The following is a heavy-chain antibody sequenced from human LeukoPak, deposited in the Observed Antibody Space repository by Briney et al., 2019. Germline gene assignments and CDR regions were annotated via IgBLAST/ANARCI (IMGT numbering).Heavy chain of an antibody. CDR1: GFTFSSYA. CDR2: ISRNGGST. Sequence: HPGGSLRLSCAASGFTFSSYAMHWVRQAPGKGLKYVSAISRNGGSTYYASSVKGRFTISRDNSKNTLYLQMGSLRAEDMAVYYCARSPGGLPSKTTYYYYGMDVWGQGTTATVSS. D-gene: IGHD1-26*01. J-gene: IGHJ6*02. CDR3: ARSPGGLPSKTTYYYYGMDV. V-gene: IGHV3-64*01.